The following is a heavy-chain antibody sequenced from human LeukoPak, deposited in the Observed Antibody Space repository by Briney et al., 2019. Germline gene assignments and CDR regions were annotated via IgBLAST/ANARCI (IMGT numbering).Heavy chain of an antibody. Sequence: SGGSLRLSCAASGFTFSSYWMHWVRQAPGKGLVWVSRINTDGSSTSYADSVKGRFTISRDNAKNTLYLQMNSLRAEDTAVYYCAKAYGILTGYHIPPFDYWGQGTLVTVSS. J-gene: IGHJ4*02. V-gene: IGHV3-74*01. D-gene: IGHD3-9*01. CDR2: INTDGSST. CDR3: AKAYGILTGYHIPPFDY. CDR1: GFTFSSYW.